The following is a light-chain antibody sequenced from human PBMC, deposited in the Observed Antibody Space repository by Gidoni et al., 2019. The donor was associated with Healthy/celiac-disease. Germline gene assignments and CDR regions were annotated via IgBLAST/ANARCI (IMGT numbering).Light chain of an antibody. J-gene: IGLJ1*01. V-gene: IGLV3-21*03. CDR3: QVWDSSSDHPDYV. CDR2: DDS. CDR1: NIGSKS. Sequence: SYVLTQPPSVSVAPGKPARINGGGNNIGSKSVHWYQQKPGQAPVLVVYDDSDRPSGTPERFSGSNSGNTATLTISRVEAGDEADYYCQVWDSSSDHPDYVFGTGTKVTVL.